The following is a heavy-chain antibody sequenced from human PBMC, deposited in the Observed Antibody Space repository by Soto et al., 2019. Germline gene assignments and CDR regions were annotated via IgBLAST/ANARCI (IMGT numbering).Heavy chain of an antibody. CDR3: ARVNYDSGDC. CDR2: ISAYNGNT. V-gene: IGHV1-18*01. J-gene: IGHJ4*02. CDR1: GSDSTRSG. D-gene: IGHD3-22*01. Sequence: SEKVASEASGSDSTRSGICWLRQAPGQGLEWMVWISAYNGNTNYTQKLQGRVTMTTDTSTSTAYMELRSLRSDDTAVYYCARVNYDSGDCWGKGTLVAVSS.